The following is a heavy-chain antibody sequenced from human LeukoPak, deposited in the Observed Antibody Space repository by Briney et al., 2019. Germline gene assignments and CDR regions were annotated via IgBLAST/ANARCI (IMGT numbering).Heavy chain of an antibody. CDR2: IYTSGST. J-gene: IGHJ3*02. D-gene: IGHD2/OR15-2a*01. Sequence: SETLSLTCTVSDGSISGYYWSWIRQPPGKGLEWIGYIYTSGSTNYNPSLKSRVTISVDTSKNQFSLKLSSVTAADTAVYYCARQELLYDAFDIWGQGTMVTVSS. CDR3: ARQELLYDAFDI. V-gene: IGHV4-4*09. CDR1: DGSISGYY.